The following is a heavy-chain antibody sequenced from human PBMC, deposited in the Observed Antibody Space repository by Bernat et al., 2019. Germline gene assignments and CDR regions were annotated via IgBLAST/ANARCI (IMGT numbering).Heavy chain of an antibody. D-gene: IGHD2-2*01. CDR3: ARRVYSSTSYDAFDI. Sequence: EVQLGQSGAEGKKPGESLKISCKGSGYSFTSYWIGWVRQMPGKGLEWRGPIHPGDSDTRYSPPVQGQVTISAGKSLRTAYPQWSSSMASDPAMYYCARRVYSSTSYDAFDIWGQATMVTVSS. J-gene: IGHJ3*02. CDR1: GYSFTSYW. V-gene: IGHV5-51*01. CDR2: IHPGDSDT.